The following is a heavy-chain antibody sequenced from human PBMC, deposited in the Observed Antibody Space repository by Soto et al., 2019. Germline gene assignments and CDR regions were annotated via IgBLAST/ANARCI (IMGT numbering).Heavy chain of an antibody. CDR3: ATVYGDENKPKNNWFDP. CDR2: ISAYNGNT. D-gene: IGHD4-17*01. V-gene: IGHV1-18*01. CDR1: GYTFTSHG. J-gene: IGHJ5*02. Sequence: ASVKVSCKASGYTFTSHGISWVRQAPGQGLEWMGWISAYNGNTNYAQKLQGRVTMTTDTSTSTAYMELRSLRSDDTAVYYCATVYGDENKPKNNWFDPWGQGTLVNVSS.